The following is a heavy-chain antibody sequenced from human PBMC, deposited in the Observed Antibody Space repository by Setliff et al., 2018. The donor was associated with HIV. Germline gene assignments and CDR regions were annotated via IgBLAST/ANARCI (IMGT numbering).Heavy chain of an antibody. CDR1: GGSFSSYY. D-gene: IGHD2-15*01. CDR3: AAATTLLSPRA. CDR2: IHPSGST. Sequence: PSETLSLTCAVAGGSFSSYYWSWVRQAPGQGLEWIGEIHPSGSTHYDPSFESRVTMSADMSSNHFSLKLSSVTAADTAVYYCAAATTLLSPRAWGQGTLVTVSS. J-gene: IGHJ5*02. V-gene: IGHV4-34*01.